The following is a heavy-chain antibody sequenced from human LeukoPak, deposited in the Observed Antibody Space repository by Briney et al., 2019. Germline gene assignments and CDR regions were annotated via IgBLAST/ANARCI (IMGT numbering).Heavy chain of an antibody. CDR2: ILYDGIDK. D-gene: IGHD5-12*01. J-gene: IGHJ4*02. CDR3: AGAYTGYALDNF. Sequence: GGSLRLSCAASGFTFNSFGMHWVRQAPGKGLEWVSFILYDGIDKYYADSVEGRFAISRDNSKNTLYLHMNSLRAEDPAVYYCAGAYTGYALDNFWGQGTLVTVSS. V-gene: IGHV3-30*02. CDR1: GFTFNSFG.